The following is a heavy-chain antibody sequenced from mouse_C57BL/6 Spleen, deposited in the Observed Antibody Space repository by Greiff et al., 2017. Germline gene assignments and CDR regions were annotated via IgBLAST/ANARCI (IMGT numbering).Heavy chain of an antibody. J-gene: IGHJ3*01. CDR3: ARGYYYGSSYGAY. CDR2: ISSGSSTI. Sequence: EVQVVESGGGLVKPGGSLKLSCAASGFTFSDYGMHWVRQAPEKGLEWVAYISSGSSTIYYADTVKGRFTISRDNAKNTLFLQMTSLRSEDTAMYYCARGYYYGSSYGAYWGQGTLVTVSA. V-gene: IGHV5-17*01. D-gene: IGHD1-1*01. CDR1: GFTFSDYG.